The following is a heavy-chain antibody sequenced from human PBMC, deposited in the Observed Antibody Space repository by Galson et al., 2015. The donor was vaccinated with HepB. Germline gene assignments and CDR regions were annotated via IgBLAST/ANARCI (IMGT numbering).Heavy chain of an antibody. V-gene: IGHV3-15*01. Sequence: SLRLSCAASGFTFSNAWMSWVRQAPGKGLEWVGRIKSKTDGGTTDYAAPVKGRFTISRDDSKNTLYLQMNSLKTEDTAVYYCTTGGYSRKTYYFDYWGQGTLVTVSS. CDR2: IKSKTDGGTT. CDR1: GFTFSNAW. D-gene: IGHD6-13*01. J-gene: IGHJ4*02. CDR3: TTGGYSRKTYYFDY.